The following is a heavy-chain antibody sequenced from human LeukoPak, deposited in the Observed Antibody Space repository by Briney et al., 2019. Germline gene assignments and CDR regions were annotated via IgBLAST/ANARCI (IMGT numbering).Heavy chain of an antibody. Sequence: PSETLSLTCAVSGYSINSGYYWGLIRQPPGKGLEWVGRNYYSGSTHYNPSLKNRGTISVDTSKNQLSLRLSSVTAADTAVYYCARALGYCSGTTCFRFDRWGQGTLVTVSS. V-gene: IGHV4-38-2*01. D-gene: IGHD2-2*01. CDR2: NYYSGST. CDR1: GYSINSGYY. CDR3: ARALGYCSGTTCFRFDR. J-gene: IGHJ4*02.